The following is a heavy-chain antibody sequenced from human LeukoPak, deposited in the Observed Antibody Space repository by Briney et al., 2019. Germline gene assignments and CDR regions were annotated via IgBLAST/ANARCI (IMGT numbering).Heavy chain of an antibody. V-gene: IGHV4-39*07. CDR2: IYYSGST. CDR1: GGSISSSSYY. Sequence: SETLSLTCTVSGGSISSSSYYWGWIRQPPGKGLEWIGSIYYSGSTYHNPSLKSRVTISVDTSKNQFSLKLSPVTAADTAVYYCARDLYYYDSSGVDAFDIWGQGTMVTVSS. CDR3: ARDLYYYDSSGVDAFDI. J-gene: IGHJ3*02. D-gene: IGHD3-22*01.